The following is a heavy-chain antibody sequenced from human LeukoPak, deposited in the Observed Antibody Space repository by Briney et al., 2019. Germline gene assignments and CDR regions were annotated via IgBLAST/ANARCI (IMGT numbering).Heavy chain of an antibody. J-gene: IGHJ4*02. D-gene: IGHD3-10*01. CDR2: ISGSGGST. Sequence: TGRSLRLSCAASGFTFSTYAMSWVRQAPGKGLEWVSAISGSGGSTYYADSVKGRFTISRDNSKNTLYLQMNSLRAEDTAVYYCAKSRITMVRGVQLYDYWGQGTLVTVSS. CDR3: AKSRITMVRGVQLYDY. V-gene: IGHV3-23*01. CDR1: GFTFSTYA.